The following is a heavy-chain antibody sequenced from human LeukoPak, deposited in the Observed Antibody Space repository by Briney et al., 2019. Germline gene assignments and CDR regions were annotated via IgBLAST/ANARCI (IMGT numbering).Heavy chain of an antibody. CDR1: GGSISSYY. CDR2: IYYSGST. CDR3: ARLRWRDAFDI. Sequence: SETLSLTCTVSGGSISSYYWSWIRQPPGKGLEWIGYIYYSGSTNYNPSLKSRVTISVDTSKNQFSLRLSSVTAADTAVYYCARLRWRDAFDIWGQGTMVTVSS. V-gene: IGHV4-59*01. J-gene: IGHJ3*02. D-gene: IGHD4-23*01.